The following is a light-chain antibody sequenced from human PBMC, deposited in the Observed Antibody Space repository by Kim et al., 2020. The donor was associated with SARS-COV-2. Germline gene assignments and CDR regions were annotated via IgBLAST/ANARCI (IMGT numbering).Light chain of an antibody. J-gene: IGLJ2*01. Sequence: GQSITVSCTGTRSDVGGYSYVSWAQQHPGKAPKLMIYDVTNRPSGVSNRFSGSKSGNTASLTISGLQAEDEADYYCSSYTSSSTVVFGGGTQLTVL. CDR1: RSDVGGYSY. V-gene: IGLV2-14*03. CDR2: DVT. CDR3: SSYTSSSTVV.